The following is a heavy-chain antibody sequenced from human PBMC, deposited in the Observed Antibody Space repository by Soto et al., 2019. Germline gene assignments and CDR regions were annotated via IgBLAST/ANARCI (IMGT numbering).Heavy chain of an antibody. D-gene: IGHD6-13*01. V-gene: IGHV4-34*01. J-gene: IGHJ4*02. CDR3: ARREVYTVGGSWYDY. CDR1: GGSFSGYY. Sequence: SETLSLTCAVYGGSFSGYYWSWIRQPPGKGLEWIGEINHSGSTNYNPSLKSRVTISVDTSKNQFSLQWSSLRASDSAMYFCARREVYTVGGSWYDYWGQGTQVTVSS. CDR2: INHSGST.